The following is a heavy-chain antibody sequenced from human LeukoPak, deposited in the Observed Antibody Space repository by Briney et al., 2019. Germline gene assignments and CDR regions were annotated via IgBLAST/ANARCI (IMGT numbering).Heavy chain of an antibody. Sequence: ASVKVSCKASGYTFTGYYMHWVRQAPGQGLEWMAWISAYNGNTMSAQKFQGRVTMTTDTSTSTAYMELRSLRSDDTAVYYCARESPNIVVLPAAGYDAFDIWGQGTLVTVS. D-gene: IGHD2-2*01. J-gene: IGHJ3*02. V-gene: IGHV1-18*04. CDR1: GYTFTGYY. CDR2: ISAYNGNT. CDR3: ARESPNIVVLPAAGYDAFDI.